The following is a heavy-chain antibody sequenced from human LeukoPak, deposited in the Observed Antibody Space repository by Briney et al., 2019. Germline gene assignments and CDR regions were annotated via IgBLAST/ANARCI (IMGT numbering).Heavy chain of an antibody. CDR3: ARVTRWAGLDF. CDR1: GGSISSGDKY. J-gene: IGHJ4*02. V-gene: IGHV4-30-4*01. D-gene: IGHD2-21*02. Sequence: PSETLSLTCNVSGGSISSGDKYWSWIRQPPGKGLEWIGYIYYSGSTYYNPSLKSRLTISVDTSENQFSLHLTSVTAADTAEYFCARVTRWAGLDFWGQGTLVTVSS. CDR2: IYYSGST.